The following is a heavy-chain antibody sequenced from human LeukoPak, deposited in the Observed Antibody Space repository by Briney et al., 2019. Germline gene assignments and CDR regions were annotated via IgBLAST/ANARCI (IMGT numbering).Heavy chain of an antibody. J-gene: IGHJ4*02. Sequence: SETLSLTCTVSGGSISSTDDYWCWLRQPPGTGLEWIGSIYYSGNTYYNASLKSQASISIDTSKNQFSLRLTSVTAADTAVYYCARQTGSGLFILPGGQGTLVTVSS. CDR3: ARQTGSGLFILP. D-gene: IGHD3/OR15-3a*01. CDR1: GGSISSTDDY. V-gene: IGHV4-39*01. CDR2: IYYSGNT.